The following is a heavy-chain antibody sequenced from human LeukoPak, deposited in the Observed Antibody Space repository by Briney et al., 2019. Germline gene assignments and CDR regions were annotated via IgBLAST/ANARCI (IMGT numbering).Heavy chain of an antibody. D-gene: IGHD1-26*01. CDR3: GSGGWLLDY. CDR1: GSTFRTHW. Sequence: GGSLRLSCVGSGSTFRTHWVNWVRQAPGKGLVWVSRINTDGRTTTYADSVKGRFTISRDNAKNTVYLQMNSLRAEDTAVYYCGSGGWLLDYWGQGTPVTVSS. V-gene: IGHV3-74*01. J-gene: IGHJ4*02. CDR2: INTDGRTT.